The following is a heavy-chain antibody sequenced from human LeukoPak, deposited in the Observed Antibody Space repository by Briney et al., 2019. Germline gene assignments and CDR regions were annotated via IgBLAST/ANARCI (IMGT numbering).Heavy chain of an antibody. CDR2: ISSSSSTI. D-gene: IGHD2-15*01. CDR3: ARGVDCSGGSCYLGV. CDR1: GFTFSSYS. Sequence: GGSLRLSCAASGFTFSSYSMNWVRQAPGKGLEWVSYISSSSSTIYYADSVKGRFTISRDNAKNSLYLQMNSLRAEDTAVYYCARGVDCSGGSCYLGVWGQGTLVTVSS. J-gene: IGHJ4*02. V-gene: IGHV3-48*04.